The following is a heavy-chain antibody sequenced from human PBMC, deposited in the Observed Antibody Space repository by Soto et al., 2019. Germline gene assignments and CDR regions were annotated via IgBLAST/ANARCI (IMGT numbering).Heavy chain of an antibody. CDR2: ITTHNDRP. CDR1: GYAFTSYS. D-gene: IGHD4-17*01. J-gene: IGHJ4*02. V-gene: IGHV1-18*01. Sequence: QVQLVQSGAEVKEPGASVKVSCKTSGYAFTSYSITWVRQAPGQGLTLLGWITTHNDRPNYVEGLQKRLTMTTDTSATTAYLELRSLRSDDTAIYYCARGDGFGDPFDHWGQGSLVTVAS. CDR3: ARGDGFGDPFDH.